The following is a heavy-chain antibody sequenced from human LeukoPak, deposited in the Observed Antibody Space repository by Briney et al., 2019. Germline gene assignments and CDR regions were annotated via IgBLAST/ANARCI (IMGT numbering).Heavy chain of an antibody. CDR2: FDPEYGEK. CDR1: GDTLSQLT. J-gene: IGHJ4*02. D-gene: IGHD3-16*01. CDR3: ATGIMIPAGFDY. V-gene: IGHV1-24*01. Sequence: ASVKVSCKISGDTLSQLTIHWVRQAPGEGLEKMGRFDPEYGEKVFAQTFQGRVTMTGDTSTNTACMELSSLRSEDTAVYYCATGIMIPAGFDYWGQGTLVTVSS.